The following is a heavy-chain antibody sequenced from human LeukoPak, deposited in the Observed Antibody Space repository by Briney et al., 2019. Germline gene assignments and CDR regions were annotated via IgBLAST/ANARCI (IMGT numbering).Heavy chain of an antibody. V-gene: IGHV4-34*01. CDR2: VNHSGTT. CDR1: GESFSGHY. D-gene: IGHD2-15*01. Sequence: SETLSLTCAVYGESFSGHYWSWIRQPPGKGLEWIGEVNHSGTTNSNPSLKSRVTISVDTSKNQFSLKLRSVTAADTAVYYCARRASVAATLDYWGQGTLVTVSS. J-gene: IGHJ4*02. CDR3: ARRASVAATLDY.